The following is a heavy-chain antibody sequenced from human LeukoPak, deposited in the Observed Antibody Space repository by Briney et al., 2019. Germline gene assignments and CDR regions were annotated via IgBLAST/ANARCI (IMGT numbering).Heavy chain of an antibody. D-gene: IGHD5-24*01. CDR2: INPSGGST. CDR3: ARDGDGYNYGFGIDY. CDR1: GYTFTSYY. V-gene: IGHV1-46*01. J-gene: IGHJ4*02. Sequence: ASVKVSCKAPGYTFTSYYMHWVRQAPGQGLEWMGIINPSGGSTSYAQKFQGRVTMTRDTSTSTVYMELSSLRSEDTAVYYCARDGDGYNYGFGIDYWGQGTLVSVSS.